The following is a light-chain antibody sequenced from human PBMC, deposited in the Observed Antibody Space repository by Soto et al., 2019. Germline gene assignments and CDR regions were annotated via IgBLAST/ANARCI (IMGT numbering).Light chain of an antibody. J-gene: IGLJ2*01. V-gene: IGLV1-47*01. Sequence: QSVLTQPPSASGTPEQRVTISCSGSTSNIGSNAVYWYQQLPGTAPKLLIYGSNQRPSGVPDRFSGSRSGTSGSLAISGLRSEDEADYYCAAWDNSLNGVVFGGGTKLTVL. CDR1: TSNIGSNA. CDR2: GSN. CDR3: AAWDNSLNGVV.